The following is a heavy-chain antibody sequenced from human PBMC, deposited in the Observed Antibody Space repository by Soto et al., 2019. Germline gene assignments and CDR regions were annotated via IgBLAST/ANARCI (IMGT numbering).Heavy chain of an antibody. V-gene: IGHV3-11*01. CDR3: AKRATGTYFDY. Sequence: GGSLRLSCTASGFTFSDYTMSWIRQAPGKGLEWISYISKDSGRATRYADSVKGRFTISRDNSKNTLYLQMNSLRAEDTAVYYCAKRATGTYFDYWGQGTLVTVSS. CDR2: ISKDSGRAT. D-gene: IGHD1-1*01. J-gene: IGHJ4*02. CDR1: GFTFSDYT.